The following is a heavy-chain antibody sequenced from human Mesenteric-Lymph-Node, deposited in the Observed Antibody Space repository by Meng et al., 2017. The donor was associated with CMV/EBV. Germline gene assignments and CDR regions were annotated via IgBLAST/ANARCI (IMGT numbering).Heavy chain of an antibody. D-gene: IGHD2-15*01. CDR3: ARDLSGGSLVYYFDY. Sequence: SVKVSCKASGGTFSSQTISWVRQAPGQGLEWMGGIIPILGTANYAQKFQGRVTITADMSTNTAYMELSSLRSEDTAVYYCARDLSGGSLVYYFDYWGQGTLVTVSS. CDR2: IIPILGTA. J-gene: IGHJ4*02. CDR1: GGTFSSQT. V-gene: IGHV1-69*08.